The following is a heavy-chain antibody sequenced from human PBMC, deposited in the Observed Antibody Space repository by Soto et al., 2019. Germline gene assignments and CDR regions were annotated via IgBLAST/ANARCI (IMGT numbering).Heavy chain of an antibody. CDR3: AGRARPYFYYMDV. CDR2: ISSNGVGT. D-gene: IGHD6-6*01. V-gene: IGHV3-64*01. J-gene: IGHJ6*03. CDR1: GFTLSGYA. Sequence: EVQLAESGGGLAQPGGSLRLSCAASGFTLSGYAMDWVRQAPGKGLEYVSGISSNGVGTYYANSVQGRFTISRDNSKNTVYLKKGRLSDEAMAVYCGAGRARPYFYYMDVWGKGTTVTVSS.